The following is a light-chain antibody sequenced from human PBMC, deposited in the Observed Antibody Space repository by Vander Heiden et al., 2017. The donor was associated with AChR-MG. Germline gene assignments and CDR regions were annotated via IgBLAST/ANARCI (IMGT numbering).Light chain of an antibody. Sequence: DIQMTQSPSSLSASVGDRVTITCQASQGISNYLNWYQQKPGKAPKLLIYDASSLETGVPSRFSGSGSGTDFTFTISSLQPDDIATYYCQQYDNHPITFGQGTRLEIK. V-gene: IGKV1-33*01. CDR3: QQYDNHPIT. CDR1: QGISNY. J-gene: IGKJ5*01. CDR2: DAS.